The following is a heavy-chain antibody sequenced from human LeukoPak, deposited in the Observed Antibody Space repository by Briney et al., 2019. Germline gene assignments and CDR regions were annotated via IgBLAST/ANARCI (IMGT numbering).Heavy chain of an antibody. D-gene: IGHD1-26*01. CDR3: ARGSSGTTFDY. CDR2: ISSNGGST. Sequence: PGGSLRLSCSASGFTFSSYAMHWVRQAPGKGLEYVSVISSNGGSTYYADSVKGRFTISRDNSKNTLYLQMSSLRAEDTAVYYCARGSSGTTFDYWGQGTLVTVSS. J-gene: IGHJ4*02. V-gene: IGHV3-64D*09. CDR1: GFTFSSYA.